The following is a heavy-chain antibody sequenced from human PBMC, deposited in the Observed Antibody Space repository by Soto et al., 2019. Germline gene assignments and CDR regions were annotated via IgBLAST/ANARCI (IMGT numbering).Heavy chain of an antibody. CDR3: ARGRFCGSSSYCGSR. J-gene: IGHJ4*03. Sequence: GGSLRLSCTASGFTFGDYAMSWFRQAPGKGLEWIGFIRSKPFGGTTEYAASVKGRFTISRDDSKSIAYLQMNSLRTEDTAVYFCARGRFCGSSSYCGSRWGQGTLVTVSS. CDR2: IRSKPFGGTT. D-gene: IGHD2-15*01. CDR1: GFTFGDYA. V-gene: IGHV3-49*03.